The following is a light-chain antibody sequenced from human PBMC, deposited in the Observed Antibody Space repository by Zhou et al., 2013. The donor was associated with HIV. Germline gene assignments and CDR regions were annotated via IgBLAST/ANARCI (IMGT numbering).Light chain of an antibody. V-gene: IGKV1-12*01. Sequence: DIQMAQSPSSVSASVGDRVTITRRASQGISSWLAWYQQKPGKAPRLLIYAASNLQSGVPSRFSGSGSGTDFILTISSLQPEDSATYFCQQANSFPYTFGQGTKLEIK. J-gene: IGKJ2*01. CDR1: QGISSW. CDR3: QQANSFPYT. CDR2: AAS.